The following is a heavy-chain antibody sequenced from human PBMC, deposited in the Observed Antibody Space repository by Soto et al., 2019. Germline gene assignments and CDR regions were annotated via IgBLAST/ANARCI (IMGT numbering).Heavy chain of an antibody. CDR1: GFTFSSYG. D-gene: IGHD1-26*01. Sequence: QVQLVESGGGVVQPGRSLRLSCAASGFTFSSYGMHWVRQAPGKGLEWVAVISYDGSNKYYADSVTGRFTISRDNSKNTLYLQMNSLRAEDTAVYYCAKGTLVRGDYWGQGTLVTVSS. CDR2: ISYDGSNK. CDR3: AKGTLVRGDY. V-gene: IGHV3-30*18. J-gene: IGHJ4*02.